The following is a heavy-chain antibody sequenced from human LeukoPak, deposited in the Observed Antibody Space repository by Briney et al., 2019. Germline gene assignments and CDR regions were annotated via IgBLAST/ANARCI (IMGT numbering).Heavy chain of an antibody. D-gene: IGHD4-17*01. Sequence: PGGSLRLSCAASGFALRTYGMHWVRQAPGKGLEWVAHISYDGSNKDYADSVKGRFTISKDNPKNTLYLQMDSLRAEDTAIYYCGKRVTTGPHSIHYWGQGALVTVSS. CDR3: GKRVTTGPHSIHY. J-gene: IGHJ4*02. V-gene: IGHV3-30*18. CDR2: ISYDGSNK. CDR1: GFALRTYG.